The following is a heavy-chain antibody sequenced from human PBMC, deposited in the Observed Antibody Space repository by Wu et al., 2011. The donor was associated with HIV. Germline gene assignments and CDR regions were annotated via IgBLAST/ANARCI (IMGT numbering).Heavy chain of an antibody. CDR3: AREVGRGVNDVSGMDV. Sequence: QVQLVQSGPEVAKPGSSVRVSCKASGGTFDTFAISWARQGPGRGLEWMGAIVPVFGSTNYAQNFQGRLSITTEPSASTNYYLELRGLRPEDTAIYYCAREVGRGVNDVSGMDVWGQGTTIDRXL. CDR1: GGTFDTFA. V-gene: IGHV1-69*05. D-gene: IGHD3-16*01. J-gene: IGHJ6*02. CDR2: IVPVFGST.